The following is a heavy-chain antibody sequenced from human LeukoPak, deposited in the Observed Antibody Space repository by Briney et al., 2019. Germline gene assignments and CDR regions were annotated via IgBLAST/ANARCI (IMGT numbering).Heavy chain of an antibody. CDR2: IFGEGSRT. D-gene: IGHD6-19*01. V-gene: IGHV3-74*01. CDR3: ARVAVGGTRAFDI. CDR1: GFTFSNYW. J-gene: IGHJ3*02. Sequence: GGSLRLSCSASGFTFSNYWMHWVRQAPEKGLVWVSRIFGEGSRTAYADSVKGRFTISRGNAKNTLYLQMNSLRGEDTAVYYCARVAVGGTRAFDIWGQGTMVTVSS.